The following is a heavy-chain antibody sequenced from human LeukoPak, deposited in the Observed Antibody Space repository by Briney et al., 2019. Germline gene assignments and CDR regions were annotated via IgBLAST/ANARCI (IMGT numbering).Heavy chain of an antibody. Sequence: SETLSLTCAVSGSSIYNDYYWAWIRQPPGKGLEWIGSIHHSGTIYYNPSLRRRVIISVDTSENRFSLKLSSVTAADTALYYCARHSRVIVGAICAFDFWGQGTKVTVSS. J-gene: IGHJ3*01. CDR2: IHHSGTI. D-gene: IGHD1-26*01. CDR1: GSSIYNDYY. CDR3: ARHSRVIVGAICAFDF. V-gene: IGHV4-38-2*01.